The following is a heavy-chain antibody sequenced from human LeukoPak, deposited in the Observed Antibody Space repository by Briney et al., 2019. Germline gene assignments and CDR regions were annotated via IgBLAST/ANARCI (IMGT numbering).Heavy chain of an antibody. CDR1: GGTFSSYA. D-gene: IGHD3-22*01. CDR3: ARNYYDSTFNGAFDI. Sequence: SVKVSCKASGGTFSSYAISWVRQAPGQGLEWMGRIIPIFGTANYAQKFQGRVTITTGESTSTAYMELSSLRSEDTAVYYCARNYYDSTFNGAFDIWGQGTMVTVSS. V-gene: IGHV1-69*05. J-gene: IGHJ3*02. CDR2: IIPIFGTA.